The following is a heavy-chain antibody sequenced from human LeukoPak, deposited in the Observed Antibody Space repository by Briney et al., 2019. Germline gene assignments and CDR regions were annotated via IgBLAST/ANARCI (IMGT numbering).Heavy chain of an antibody. CDR2: IYTSGST. D-gene: IGHD3-10*01. J-gene: IGHJ3*02. CDR3: ARDRTWGGAILFAFDI. Sequence: PSETLSLTCTVSGGSISSYYWSWIRQPAGKGLEWIGRIYTSGSTNYNPSLKSRVTMSVDTSKNQFSLKLSSVTAADTAVYYCARDRTWGGAILFAFDIWGQGTMVTGSS. V-gene: IGHV4-4*07. CDR1: GGSISSYY.